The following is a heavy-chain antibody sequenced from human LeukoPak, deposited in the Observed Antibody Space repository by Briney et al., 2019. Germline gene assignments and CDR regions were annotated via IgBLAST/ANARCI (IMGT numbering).Heavy chain of an antibody. CDR3: AKDGNWARFED. V-gene: IGHV3-21*04. Sequence: PGGSLRLSCAASGFTFSSYSMNWVRQAPGKGLEWVSSISSSSRYIYYADSVKGRFTISRDNSKNMVWLQINSPTAEDTATYYCAKDGNWARFEDWGQGTLVTVSS. D-gene: IGHD7-27*01. CDR2: ISSSSRYI. J-gene: IGHJ4*02. CDR1: GFTFSSYS.